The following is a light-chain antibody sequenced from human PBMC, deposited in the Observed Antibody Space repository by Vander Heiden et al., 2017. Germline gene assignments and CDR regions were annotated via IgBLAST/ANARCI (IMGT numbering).Light chain of an antibody. V-gene: IGLV1-40*01. CDR1: SSNIGAGYD. J-gene: IGLJ2*01. CDR3: KYYDSSLRGATGVV. CDR2: VNI. Sequence: QSVLTQPPSVSGAPGQGVTISCTGSSSNIGAGYDVQWYHQIPGTATKVLIFVNINRTAGVTDRFSGSKSGTSASPAITGLPAEEEEDDAGKYYDSSLRGATGVVFGGGTKLTVL.